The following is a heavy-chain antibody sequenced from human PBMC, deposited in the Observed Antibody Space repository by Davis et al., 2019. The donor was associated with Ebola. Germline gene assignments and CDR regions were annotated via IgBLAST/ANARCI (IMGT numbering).Heavy chain of an antibody. CDR3: ARHVPSDYDFPFDY. CDR2: IYPGDSDT. J-gene: IGHJ4*02. D-gene: IGHD3-3*01. V-gene: IGHV5-51*01. Sequence: GESLKISCKGSGYTFTSYRIGWARQMPGKGLEWMGIIYPGDSDTRYSPSFQGQVTISADKSISTAYLQWNSLRASDTAMYYCARHVPSDYDFPFDYWGQGTLVTVSS. CDR1: GYTFTSYR.